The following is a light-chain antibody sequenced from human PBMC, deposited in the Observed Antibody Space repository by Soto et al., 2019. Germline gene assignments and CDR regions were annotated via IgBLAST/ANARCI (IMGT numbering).Light chain of an antibody. CDR3: QQYNHWPPLT. V-gene: IGKV3-15*01. CDR1: QSASSRY. J-gene: IGKJ4*01. Sequence: EIVLTQSPGTLSLSPGERATLSCRAGQSASSRYLAWYQQKPGQAPRLLIYGASTRATGIPARFSGSGSGTEFTLTISSLQSEDFAIYSCQQYNHWPPLTFGGGTKVEIK. CDR2: GAS.